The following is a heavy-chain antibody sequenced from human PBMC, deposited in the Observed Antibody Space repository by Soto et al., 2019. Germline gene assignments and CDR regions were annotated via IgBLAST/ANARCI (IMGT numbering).Heavy chain of an antibody. Sequence: SETLSLTCTVSGGSISSGDYYWSWIRQHPGKGLEWIGYIYYSGSTNYNPSLKSRVTISVDTSKNQFSLKLSSVTAADTAVYYCASHRIAAFDYWGQGTLVTVSS. CDR3: ASHRIAAFDY. V-gene: IGHV4-61*08. CDR2: IYYSGST. J-gene: IGHJ4*02. CDR1: GGSISSGDYY. D-gene: IGHD2-15*01.